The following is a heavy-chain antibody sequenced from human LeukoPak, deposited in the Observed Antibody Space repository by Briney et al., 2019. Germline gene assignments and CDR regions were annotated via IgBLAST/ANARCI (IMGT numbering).Heavy chain of an antibody. CDR2: IYYSGST. Sequence: SETLSLTCTVSGGSISSYYWSWIRQPPGKGLEWIGYIYYSGSTNYNPSLKSRVTISVDTSKNQFSLKLSSVTAADTAVYYCARDRSGFGELEPYNWFDPWGQGTLVTVSS. CDR3: ARDRSGFGELEPYNWFDP. D-gene: IGHD3-10*01. J-gene: IGHJ5*02. V-gene: IGHV4-59*01. CDR1: GGSISSYY.